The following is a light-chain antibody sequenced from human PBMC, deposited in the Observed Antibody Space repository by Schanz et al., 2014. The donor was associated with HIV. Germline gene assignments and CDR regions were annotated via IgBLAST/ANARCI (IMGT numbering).Light chain of an antibody. V-gene: IGKV4-1*01. Sequence: DIVMTQSPDSLAVSLGERATINCKSSQSVLYSSNNKNYLAWYQRKPGQPPKLLIYWASTRESGVPDRFSGSGSGTDFTLTISSLQTEDVAVYYCQQYLTSPYTFGQGTKLEI. CDR2: WAS. J-gene: IGKJ2*01. CDR1: QSVLYSSNNKNY. CDR3: QQYLTSPYT.